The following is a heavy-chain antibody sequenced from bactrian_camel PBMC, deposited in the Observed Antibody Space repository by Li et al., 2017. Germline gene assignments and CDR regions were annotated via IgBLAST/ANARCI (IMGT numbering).Heavy chain of an antibody. CDR3: AADRPRTRGGEIRCSESPSFDY. CDR2: IDKDDRT. CDR1: GDIKRYYC. Sequence: VQLVESGGGSVQAGGSLRLSCAAPGDIKRYYCMAWFRQVPGKDREGIAVIDKDDRTNYADSVTGRFTVSRDTAEDTLYLDMSTLKPEDTGVYCCAADRPRTRGGEIRCSESPSFDYWGQGTQVTVS. J-gene: IGHJ4*01. V-gene: IGHV3S53*01. D-gene: IGHD1*01.